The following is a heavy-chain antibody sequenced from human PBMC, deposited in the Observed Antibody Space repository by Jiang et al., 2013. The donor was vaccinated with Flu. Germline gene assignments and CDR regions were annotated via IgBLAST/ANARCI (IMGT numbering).Heavy chain of an antibody. CDR3: VRGASDRRAFDV. J-gene: IGHJ3*01. CDR2: TYYRSRWHT. V-gene: IGHV6-1*01. Sequence: VISGDSVSSNSAAWNWIRQSPSRGLEWLGRTYYRSRWHTDYAVSAKGRITMKVDTSKNQFSLQLSSVTPEDTALYYCVRGASDRRAFDVWGQGTMVTVSS. D-gene: IGHD3-16*02. CDR1: GDSVSSNSAA.